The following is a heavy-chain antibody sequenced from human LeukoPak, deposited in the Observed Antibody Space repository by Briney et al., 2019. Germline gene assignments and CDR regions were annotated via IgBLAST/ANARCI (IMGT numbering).Heavy chain of an antibody. Sequence: GGSLRLSCAASGFTVSSNYMSWVRQAPGKGLEWVSVIYSGGSTYYADSVKGRFTISRDNSKNTLYLQMNSLRVEDTAVYYCARDERGYCSGGSCPKVNWFDPWGQGTLVTVSS. J-gene: IGHJ5*02. V-gene: IGHV3-66*01. CDR3: ARDERGYCSGGSCPKVNWFDP. D-gene: IGHD2-15*01. CDR1: GFTVSSNY. CDR2: IYSGGST.